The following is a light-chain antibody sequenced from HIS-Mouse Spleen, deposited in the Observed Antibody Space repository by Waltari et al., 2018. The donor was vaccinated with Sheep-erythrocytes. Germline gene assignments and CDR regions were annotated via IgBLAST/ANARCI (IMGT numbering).Light chain of an antibody. V-gene: IGLV3-1*01. CDR2: QDS. CDR1: KLGEKY. CDR3: QAWDSSTVV. J-gene: IGLJ2*01. Sequence: SYELTQPLSVSVSPGQTASITCAGDKLGEKYACWYQQKPGQSPVLVIYQDSKRPSGIPERFSGSNSGNTATLTISGTQAMDEADYYCQAWDSSTVVFGGGTKLTVL.